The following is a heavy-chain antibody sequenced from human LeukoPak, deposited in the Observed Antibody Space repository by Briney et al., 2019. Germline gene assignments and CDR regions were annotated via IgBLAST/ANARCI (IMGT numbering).Heavy chain of an antibody. CDR3: ARDWSITSADYYFDY. J-gene: IGHJ4*02. CDR2: ISIDGKNK. Sequence: PGGSLRFSCAASGFSFSNYPMHWVRQAPGKGLEWVAVISIDGKNKYYVDSVKGRFTISRDNSRNSLYLQLNSLRAEDTAVYYCARDWSITSADYYFDYWGQGTLVTVSS. CDR1: GFSFSNYP. D-gene: IGHD6-13*01. V-gene: IGHV3-30*04.